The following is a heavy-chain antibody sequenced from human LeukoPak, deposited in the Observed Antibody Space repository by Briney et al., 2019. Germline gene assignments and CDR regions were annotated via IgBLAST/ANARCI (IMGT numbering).Heavy chain of an antibody. CDR3: ARLLTGNWFDP. V-gene: IGHV4-30-4*08. CDR2: IYYSGST. J-gene: IGHJ5*02. D-gene: IGHD7-27*01. CDR1: GGSISSGDYY. Sequence: SETLSLTCTVSGGSISSGDYYWSWIRQPPGKGLEWIGYIYYSGSTYYDPSLKSRVTISVDTSKNQFSLKLSSVTAADTAVYYCARLLTGNWFDPWGQGTLVTVSS.